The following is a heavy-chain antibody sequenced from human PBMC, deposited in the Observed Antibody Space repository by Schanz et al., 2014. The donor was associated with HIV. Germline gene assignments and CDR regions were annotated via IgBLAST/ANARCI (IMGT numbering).Heavy chain of an antibody. CDR2: ISASGGST. CDR3: AKPEYDSRGNSQSHFDY. D-gene: IGHD3-22*01. CDR1: GFTFNNYA. J-gene: IGHJ4*02. Sequence: EVHLVESGGGLVQPGGSLRLSCAASGFTFNNYAMTWVRQAPGKGLEWVSTISASGGSTYYADSVLARFTISRDNSKNTLYLQMTTLRIDDTAVYYCAKPEYDSRGNSQSHFDYWGQGTLVTVSS. V-gene: IGHV3-23*04.